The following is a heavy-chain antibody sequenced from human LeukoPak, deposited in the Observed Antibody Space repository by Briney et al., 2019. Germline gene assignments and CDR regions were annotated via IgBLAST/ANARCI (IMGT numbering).Heavy chain of an antibody. V-gene: IGHV1-24*01. J-gene: IGHJ4*02. D-gene: IGHD6-13*01. CDR3: ATLSRGAAADTYYFDC. CDR1: GYTLTELS. CDR2: FDPEDGET. Sequence: GASVKVSCKVSGYTLTELSMHWVRQAPGKGLEWMGGFDPEDGETIYAQKFQGRVTVTEDTSTDTAYMELSSLRSEDTAVYYCATLSRGAAADTYYFDCWGQGTLVTVSS.